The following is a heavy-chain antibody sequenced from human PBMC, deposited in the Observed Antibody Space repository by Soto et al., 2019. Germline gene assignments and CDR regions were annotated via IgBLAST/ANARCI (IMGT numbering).Heavy chain of an antibody. J-gene: IGHJ4*02. CDR2: VLPIFGTA. D-gene: IGHD2-2*01. CDR1: GGTFSSSA. V-gene: IGHV1-69*12. Sequence: QVQLVQSGAEVKKPGSPVNVSCKASGGTFSSSAISCVRQPPGQGLEWMGGVLPIFGTANYAQKCQGRVTITADESTSTAYMELISLRSEDTAVYYCAVQAARFDYWGQGTLVTVSS. CDR3: AVQAARFDY.